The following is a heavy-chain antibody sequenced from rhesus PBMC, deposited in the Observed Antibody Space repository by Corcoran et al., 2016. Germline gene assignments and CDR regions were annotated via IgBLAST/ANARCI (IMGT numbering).Heavy chain of an antibody. CDR1: GFTFSSSW. V-gene: IGHV3S42*01. Sequence: EIQLVESGGGLVKPGGSLTLSCAASGFTFSSSWLNWVRQTPGKGLELISAITRGVDNTYYADSVKGRFTVSRDNSKNTLSLQMNSLRPEDTAVYYCTKDGYWGQGVLVTVSS. CDR2: ITRGVDNT. CDR3: TKDGY. J-gene: IGHJ4*01.